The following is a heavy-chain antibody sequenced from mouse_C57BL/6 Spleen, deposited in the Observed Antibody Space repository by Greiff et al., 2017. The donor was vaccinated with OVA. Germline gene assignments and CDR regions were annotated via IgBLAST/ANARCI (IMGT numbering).Heavy chain of an antibody. D-gene: IGHD1-1*01. CDR3: GGTTVVATNAMDY. CDR2: IWSGGST. CDR1: GFSLTSYG. V-gene: IGHV2-5*01. J-gene: IGHJ4*01. Sequence: VQLQQSGPGLVQPSQSLSITCTVSGFSLTSYGVHWVRQSPGKGLEWLGVIWSGGSTDYNAAFMSRLSITKDNSKSQVFFKMNSLQADDTAIYYCGGTTVVATNAMDYWGQGTSVTVSS.